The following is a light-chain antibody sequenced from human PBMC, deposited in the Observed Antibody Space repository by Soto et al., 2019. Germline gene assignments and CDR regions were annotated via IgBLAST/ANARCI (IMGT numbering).Light chain of an antibody. CDR3: QQSDNR. CDR2: DAS. J-gene: IGKJ5*01. CDR1: HDITNY. V-gene: IGKV1-33*01. Sequence: GARVTITCQASHDITNYLHWYQQKPGKAPKLLISDASNLETGVPSRFSGSGSGTDFTFTISSLQPEDIATYYCQQSDNRFGQGTRLEIK.